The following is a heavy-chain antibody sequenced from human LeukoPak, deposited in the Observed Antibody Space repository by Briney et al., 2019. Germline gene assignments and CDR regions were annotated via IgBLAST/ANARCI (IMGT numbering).Heavy chain of an antibody. Sequence: GGSLRLSCAVSGFNLSTYNMNWVRQAPGEGLEWVSYISTSSRTIYYADSVKGRFTISRDNAKNSLYLQMNSLRAEDTAVYYCARDGYDFWSDYPTTLDYWGQGTLVTVSS. CDR2: ISTSSRTI. CDR3: ARDGYDFWSDYPTTLDY. V-gene: IGHV3-48*01. D-gene: IGHD3-3*01. J-gene: IGHJ4*02. CDR1: GFNLSTYN.